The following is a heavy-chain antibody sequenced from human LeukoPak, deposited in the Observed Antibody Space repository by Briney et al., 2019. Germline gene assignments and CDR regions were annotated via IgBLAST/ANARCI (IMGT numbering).Heavy chain of an antibody. V-gene: IGHV3-7*03. CDR2: MNQDGSEK. Sequence: GESLRLSCAASGFTFSGYWMSWVRQAPGKGLEWVANMNQDGSEKYYVDSVKGRFTISRDNAKNSLYLQMNTLRAEDTAVYYCARSAGYGSGLYSYWGQGTLVTVSS. CDR3: ARSAGYGSGLYSY. CDR1: GFTFSGYW. D-gene: IGHD6-19*01. J-gene: IGHJ4*02.